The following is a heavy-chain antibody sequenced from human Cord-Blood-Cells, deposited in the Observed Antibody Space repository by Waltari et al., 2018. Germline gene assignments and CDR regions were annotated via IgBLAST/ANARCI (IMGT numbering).Heavy chain of an antibody. Sequence: EVQLVESGGGLVQPGRSLRLSCAASGLTFDDYAMHWVRQAPGKGLEWVSGISWNSGSIGYADSVKGRFTISRDNAKNSLYLQMNSLRAEDTALYYCAKAFEYSSSSVDYWGQGTLVTVSS. V-gene: IGHV3-9*01. CDR2: ISWNSGSI. CDR1: GLTFDDYA. CDR3: AKAFEYSSSSVDY. J-gene: IGHJ4*02. D-gene: IGHD6-6*01.